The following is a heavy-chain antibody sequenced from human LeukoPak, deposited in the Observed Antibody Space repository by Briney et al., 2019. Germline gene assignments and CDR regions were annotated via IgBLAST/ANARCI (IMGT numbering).Heavy chain of an antibody. D-gene: IGHD2-2*01. CDR2: GST. CDR3: ARGLYCSSTSCYRSGWFDP. J-gene: IGHJ5*02. V-gene: IGHV4-34*01. Sequence: GSTNYNPSLKSRVTISVDTSKNQFSLKLSSVTAADTAVYYCARGLYCSSTSCYRSGWFDPWGQGTLVTVSS.